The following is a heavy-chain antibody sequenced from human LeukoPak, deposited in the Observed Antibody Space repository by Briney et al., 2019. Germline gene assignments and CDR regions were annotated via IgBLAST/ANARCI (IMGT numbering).Heavy chain of an antibody. CDR3: ARLRIAAAHQTNWFDP. V-gene: IGHV1-8*01. CDR2: MNPNSGNT. D-gene: IGHD6-13*01. CDR1: GYTFTSYD. Sequence: GASVKVSCKASGYTFTSYDSNWVRQATGQGLEWMGLMNPNSGNTGYAQKFQGRVTMTRNTSISTACLALSSLRPEDTAVYYCARLRIAAAHQTNWFDPWGQGPLVTVSS. J-gene: IGHJ5*02.